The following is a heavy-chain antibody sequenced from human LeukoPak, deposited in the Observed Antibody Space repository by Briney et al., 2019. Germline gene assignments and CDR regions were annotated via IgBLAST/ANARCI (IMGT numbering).Heavy chain of an antibody. CDR3: ARDLIGYSYGYGY. J-gene: IGHJ4*02. D-gene: IGHD5-18*01. V-gene: IGHV3-7*03. Sequence: GGSLRLSCAASGFTFSTYWMSWVRQAPGKGLEWVAVIKQDGTEKYYVDSVKGRFTISRDNAKNSLYLQMNSLTAEDTAVYYCARDLIGYSYGYGYWGQGTLVTVSS. CDR1: GFTFSTYW. CDR2: IKQDGTEK.